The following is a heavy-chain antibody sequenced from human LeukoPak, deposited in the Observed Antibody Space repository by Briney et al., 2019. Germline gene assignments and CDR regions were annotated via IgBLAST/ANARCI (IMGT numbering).Heavy chain of an antibody. V-gene: IGHV4-34*01. CDR3: ARRGYSYYYYMDV. Sequence: PSETLSLTCAVYGGSFSVYYWSWIRHPPGKGLEWIAEINHSGSTNYNPSLKGRVTISVDTSKNQFSLKLSSVTAADTAVYYCARRGYSYYYYMDVWGKGTTVTVSS. J-gene: IGHJ6*03. CDR2: INHSGST. CDR1: GGSFSVYY.